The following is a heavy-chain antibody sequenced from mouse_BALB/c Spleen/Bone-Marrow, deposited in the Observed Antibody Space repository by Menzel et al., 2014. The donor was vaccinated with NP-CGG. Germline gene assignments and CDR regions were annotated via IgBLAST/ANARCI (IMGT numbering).Heavy chain of an antibody. V-gene: IGHV1-61*01. CDR1: GYTFTSCW. Sequence: VKLMSSGAELVRPGASVKLSCKASGYTFTSCWMNWVKQRPGQGLEWIGTIDPSDSETHYNQMFKDKATLTVDKFSNTAYMQLSSLTSGASAIYYCARGYIEGYDYDSIASWGQGPLVPVSA. CDR3: ARGYIEGYDYDSIAS. J-gene: IGHJ3*01. CDR2: IDPSDSET. D-gene: IGHD2-4*01.